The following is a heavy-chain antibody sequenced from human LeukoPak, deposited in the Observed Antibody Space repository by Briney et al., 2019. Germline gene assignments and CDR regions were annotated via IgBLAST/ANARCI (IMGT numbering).Heavy chain of an antibody. J-gene: IGHJ4*02. V-gene: IGHV3-7*01. CDR2: IKQDGSER. CDR1: GFTFTTFW. D-gene: IGHD6-19*01. CDR3: AGSGWQVYLDY. Sequence: PGGSLRLSCAASGFTFTTFWMSWVRQAPGRGLEWVANIKQDGSERYYVDSAKGRFTISRDNAKNSLYLQMNSLRAEDTGVYYCAGSGWQVYLDYWGQGALVTVSS.